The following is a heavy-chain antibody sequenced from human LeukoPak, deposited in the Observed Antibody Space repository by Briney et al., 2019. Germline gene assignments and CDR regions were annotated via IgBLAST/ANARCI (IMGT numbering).Heavy chain of an antibody. CDR2: ISNSGST. CDR1: GGSIGGNSY. Sequence: SETQSLTCTVSGGSIGGNSYWSWIRPPPGKGPEWIGHISNSGSTYYSPSLSSRVTISLDTSKNQFSLKLRSVTAADTAVYYCARGGASSIPLDYWGRGTLVTVSS. V-gene: IGHV4-61*01. D-gene: IGHD1-26*01. CDR3: ARGGASSIPLDY. J-gene: IGHJ4*02.